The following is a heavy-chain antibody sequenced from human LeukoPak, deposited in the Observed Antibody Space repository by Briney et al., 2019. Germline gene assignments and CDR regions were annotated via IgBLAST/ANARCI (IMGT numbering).Heavy chain of an antibody. CDR3: AKDPHSSGYYYKYFQH. CDR2: ISGSGGST. J-gene: IGHJ1*01. CDR1: GFRFSDFT. D-gene: IGHD3-22*01. Sequence: GGSLRLSCAASGFRFSDFTMTWVRQAPGKGLEWVSAISGSGGSTYYADSVKGRFTISRDNSKNTLYLQMNSLRAEDTAVYYCAKDPHSSGYYYKYFQHWGQGTLVTVSS. V-gene: IGHV3-23*01.